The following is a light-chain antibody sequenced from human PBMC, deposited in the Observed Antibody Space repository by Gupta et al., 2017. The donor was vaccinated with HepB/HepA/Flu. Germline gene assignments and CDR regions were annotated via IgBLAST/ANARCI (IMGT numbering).Light chain of an antibody. V-gene: IGLV2-14*03. CDR1: TSDVGGYEY. Sequence: QSALTQQASGSGSPGKAIPIFCTGTTSDVGGYEYVSWYQKFPGKAPRLIIYDVSNRPSGVFSRFSGSKSGNTASLTISGLRTEDEADYYCSSYTSTSTLEVFGTGTKVTVL. J-gene: IGLJ1*01. CDR2: DVS. CDR3: SSYTSTSTLEV.